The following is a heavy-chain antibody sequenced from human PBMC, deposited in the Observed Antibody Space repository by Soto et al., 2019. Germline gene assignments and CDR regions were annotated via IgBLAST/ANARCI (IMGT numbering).Heavy chain of an antibody. J-gene: IGHJ3*02. CDR3: ARRYGSFFDI. D-gene: IGHD3-10*01. Sequence: SETLSLPCTVSGGSISSYYWSWIRQPPGKGLEWIGYIYYSGSTNYNPSPKSRVTISVDTSKNQFSLKLSSVTAADTAVYYCARRYGSFFDIWGQGTMVTVSS. CDR2: IYYSGST. CDR1: GGSISSYY. V-gene: IGHV4-59*08.